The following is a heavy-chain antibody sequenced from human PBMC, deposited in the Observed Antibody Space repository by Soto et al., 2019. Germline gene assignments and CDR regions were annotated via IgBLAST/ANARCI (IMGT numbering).Heavy chain of an antibody. Sequence: ASVKVSCKASGYTFTSYDINWVRQATGQGLEWMGWMNPNSGNTGYAQKFQGRVTMTRNTSISTAYMELSSLRSEDTAVYYCARVKMRYSLPRHAFAIWGQGTMVTVAS. V-gene: IGHV1-8*01. J-gene: IGHJ3*02. D-gene: IGHD5-18*01. CDR1: GYTFTSYD. CDR3: ARVKMRYSLPRHAFAI. CDR2: MNPNSGNT.